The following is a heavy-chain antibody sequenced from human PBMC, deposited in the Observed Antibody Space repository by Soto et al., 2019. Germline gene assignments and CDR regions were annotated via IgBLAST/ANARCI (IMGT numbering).Heavy chain of an antibody. V-gene: IGHV1-69*08. CDR3: VRDWESTTQTWGFGDS. J-gene: IGHJ4*02. Sequence: QVQLVQSGAEVKKPGSSVKVSCKASGGTFSSYTITWARQAPGQGLEWLGRIIPIFGVSNYAQKFQDRVTITADRSTTTAYMELSRLRSEDTAVYYCVRDWESTTQTWGFGDSWGQGTLVTVSS. CDR2: IIPIFGVS. CDR1: GGTFSSYT. D-gene: IGHD1-1*01.